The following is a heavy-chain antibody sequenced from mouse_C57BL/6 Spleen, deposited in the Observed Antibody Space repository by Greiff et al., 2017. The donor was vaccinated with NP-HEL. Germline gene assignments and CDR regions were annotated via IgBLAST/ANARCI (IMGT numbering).Heavy chain of an antibody. V-gene: IGHV3-6*01. D-gene: IGHD2-4*01. CDR2: ISYDGSN. CDR1: GYSITSGYY. Sequence: EVQLVESGPGLVKPSQSLSLTCSVTGYSITSGYYWNWIRQFPGNKLEWMGYISYDGSNNYNPSLKNRISITRDTSKNQFFLKLNSVTTEDTATYYCARLGYDYDGDYFDYWGQGTTLTVSS. J-gene: IGHJ2*01. CDR3: ARLGYDYDGDYFDY.